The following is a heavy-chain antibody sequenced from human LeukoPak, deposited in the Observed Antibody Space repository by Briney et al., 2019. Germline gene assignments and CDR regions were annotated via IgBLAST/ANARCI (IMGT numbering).Heavy chain of an antibody. Sequence: GGSLRLSCVASGFIVRSKYTSWVRQAPGKGLEWVSVIYRDGTTYYADSVRGRFTISRDNSKNTLYLQMNSLRAEDTAVYYCARDGYNNGWYGDPPNGMDVWGQGTTVTVSS. CDR1: GFIVRSKY. D-gene: IGHD6-19*01. CDR2: IYRDGTT. V-gene: IGHV3-66*01. CDR3: ARDGYNNGWYGDPPNGMDV. J-gene: IGHJ6*02.